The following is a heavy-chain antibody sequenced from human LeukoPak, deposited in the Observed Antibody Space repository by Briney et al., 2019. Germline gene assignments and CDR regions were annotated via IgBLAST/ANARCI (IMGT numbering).Heavy chain of an antibody. V-gene: IGHV3-30*18. Sequence: GGSLRLSCAASGFTFRNYCMHWARQAPGKGLEWVAVISCDGNNKYYADSVKGRFTISRDNSKNSLHLQMNSLRAEDTAVYYCAKDWGHCFASGSSYFDSWGQGTLVTVSS. CDR2: ISCDGNNK. CDR3: AKDWGHCFASGSSYFDS. CDR1: GFTFRNYC. J-gene: IGHJ4*02. D-gene: IGHD3-10*01.